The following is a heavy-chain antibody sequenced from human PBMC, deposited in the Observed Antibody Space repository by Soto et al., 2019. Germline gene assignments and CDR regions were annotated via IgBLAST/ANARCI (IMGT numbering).Heavy chain of an antibody. J-gene: IGHJ3*01. CDR1: GGSFTDYY. D-gene: IGHD3-16*02. CDR3: ARVRARLLSHAFDF. Sequence: QVQVQQWGAGLLKPSETLSLTCAVYGGSFTDYYWTWIRQPPGKGLEWIGEINHSGSTNYNPSLKNRVTISLDTSKNQFSLKVNSVTAADTAVYFCARVRARLLSHAFDFWGHGTLVTVSS. V-gene: IGHV4-34*01. CDR2: INHSGST.